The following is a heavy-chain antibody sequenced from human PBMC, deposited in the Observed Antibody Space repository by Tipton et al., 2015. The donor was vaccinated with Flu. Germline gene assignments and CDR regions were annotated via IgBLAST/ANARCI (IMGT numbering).Heavy chain of an antibody. V-gene: IGHV4-38-2*01. CDR3: ARRDYSNYVSDPKSWFDP. CDR1: GDSIRSSDYY. D-gene: IGHD4-11*01. CDR2: VSRSGST. J-gene: IGHJ5*02. Sequence: TLSLTCAVSGDSIRSSDYYWAWIRQFPGKGLEWIGTVSRSGSTIYNPSLKSRVTISIDRSKNQFSLNLKSVTAADMAVYYCARRDYSNYVSDPKSWFDPWGQGTLVAVSS.